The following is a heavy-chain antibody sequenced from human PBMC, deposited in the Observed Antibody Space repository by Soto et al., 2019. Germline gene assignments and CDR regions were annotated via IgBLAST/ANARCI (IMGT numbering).Heavy chain of an antibody. CDR1: GYSFTSYW. J-gene: IGHJ6*02. V-gene: IGHV5-51*01. CDR2: IYPGDSDT. Sequence: GESLKISCKGSGYSFTSYWIGWVRQMPGKGLEWMGIIYPGDSDTRYSPSFQGQVTISADKSISTAYLQWSSLKASDTAMYYCARHGGSICGGDCYWGYYYGMDVWGQGTTVTVSS. D-gene: IGHD2-21*02. CDR3: ARHGGSICGGDCYWGYYYGMDV.